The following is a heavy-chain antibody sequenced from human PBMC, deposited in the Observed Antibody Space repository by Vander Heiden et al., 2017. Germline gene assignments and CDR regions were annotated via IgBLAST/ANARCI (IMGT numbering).Heavy chain of an antibody. CDR2: INLSGGT. V-gene: IGHV4-34*01. D-gene: IGHD6-6*01. J-gene: IGHJ4*02. Sequence: QVQLQQWGAGLLRPSETPSLTCAVYGGSFSRYYWSWVRQPPGKGLEWIGQINLSGGTNYNPSLKSRVTISVDTSKNQFSLKVNSVTAADTAVYYCARDYGSSSDWGQGTLVTVSS. CDR1: GGSFSRYY. CDR3: ARDYGSSSD.